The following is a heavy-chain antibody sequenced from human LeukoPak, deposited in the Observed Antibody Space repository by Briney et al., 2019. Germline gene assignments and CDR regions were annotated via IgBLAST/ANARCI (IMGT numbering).Heavy chain of an antibody. D-gene: IGHD3-9*01. V-gene: IGHV1-18*01. Sequence: ASVKVSCKASGYTFTSYGISWVRQAPGQGLEWMGWISAYNGNTNYAQKLQGRVTMTTDTSTSTAYMELRSLRSDDTAVYYCARASLYYDILTGYSGNNWFDPWGQGTTVTVSS. CDR3: ARASLYYDILTGYSGNNWFDP. CDR2: ISAYNGNT. CDR1: GYTFTSYG. J-gene: IGHJ5*01.